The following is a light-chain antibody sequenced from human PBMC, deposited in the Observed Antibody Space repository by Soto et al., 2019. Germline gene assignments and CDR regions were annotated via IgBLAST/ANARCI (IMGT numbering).Light chain of an antibody. CDR3: QQYNGWPPRT. CDR2: DAS. J-gene: IGKJ1*01. V-gene: IGKV3-15*01. CDR1: QSVSSN. Sequence: EIVMTQSPATLSVSPGERATLSCRASQSVSSNLAWYQQKPGQAPRLLIYDASTRATGVPARFSGSGSGTDFTLTISSLQSEDFPVYYFQQYNGWPPRTFGQGTKVEIK.